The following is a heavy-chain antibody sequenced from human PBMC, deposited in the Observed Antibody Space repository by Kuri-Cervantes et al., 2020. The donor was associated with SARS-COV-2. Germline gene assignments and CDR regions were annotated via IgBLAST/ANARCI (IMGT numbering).Heavy chain of an antibody. CDR1: GYTFTSYD. CDR2: MNPNSGNT. CDR3: ARGPWSGSWIQLWFFDY. D-gene: IGHD5-18*01. V-gene: IGHV1-8*02. Sequence: ASVKVSCKASGYTFTSYDTNWVRQATGQGLEWMGWMNPNSGNTGYAQKFQGRVTMTRNTSISTAYMELSSLRSEDTAVYYCARGPWSGSWIQLWFFDYWGQGTLVTVSS. J-gene: IGHJ4*02.